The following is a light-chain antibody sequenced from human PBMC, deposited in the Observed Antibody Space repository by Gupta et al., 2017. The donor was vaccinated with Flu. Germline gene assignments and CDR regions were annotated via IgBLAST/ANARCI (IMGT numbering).Light chain of an antibody. J-gene: IGKJ2*03. CDR1: QSISSW. CDR2: KAS. V-gene: IGKV1-5*03. Sequence: DIQMTWSPSTLSAPVGDRVTITCRASQSISSWLAWYQQKPGKAPKLLIYKASSLESGIPSRFSGSGSGTEFTLTISSLQPDDFATYYCQQYNSYPYSFGQGTKLEI. CDR3: QQYNSYPYS.